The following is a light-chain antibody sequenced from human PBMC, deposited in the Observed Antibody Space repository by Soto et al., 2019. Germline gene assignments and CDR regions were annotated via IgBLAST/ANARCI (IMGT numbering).Light chain of an antibody. J-gene: IGLJ2*01. CDR3: SSYRTGSRV. CDR1: SSDVGGYNY. V-gene: IGLV2-8*01. Sequence: QSALTQPPSASGSPGQSVTISCTGTSSDVGGYNYVSWYQQHPGKAPKLMIYEVSKRPSGVPDRFSGSKSGNTASLTVSGLQAEDEADYYCSSYRTGSRVFGGGTKLTVL. CDR2: EVS.